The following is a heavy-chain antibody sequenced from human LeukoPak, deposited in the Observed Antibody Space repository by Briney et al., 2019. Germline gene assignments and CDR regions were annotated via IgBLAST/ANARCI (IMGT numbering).Heavy chain of an antibody. J-gene: IGHJ4*02. CDR3: AKGARQYCSGGSCSYFDY. CDR2: ISGSGGST. CDR1: GFTFSSYE. Sequence: PGGSLRLSCAASGFTFSSYEMNWVRQAPGKGLEWVSAISGSGGSTYYADSVKGRFTISRDNSKNTLYLQMNSLRAEDTAVYYCAKGARQYCSGGSCSYFDYWGQGTLVTVSS. D-gene: IGHD2-15*01. V-gene: IGHV3-23*01.